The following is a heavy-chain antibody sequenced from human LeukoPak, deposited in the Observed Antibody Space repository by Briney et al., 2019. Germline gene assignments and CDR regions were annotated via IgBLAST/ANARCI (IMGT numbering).Heavy chain of an antibody. D-gene: IGHD5-12*01. J-gene: IGHJ3*02. CDR3: ARDYEGTFDI. Sequence: PGGSLRLSCEASGITFSSYWMHWVRQAPGKGLMWVSRINSDGSSTNYADSVKGRFTISRDNSKNTLYLQMNSLRAEDTAVYYCARDYEGTFDIWGQGTMVTVSS. CDR2: INSDGSST. V-gene: IGHV3-74*01. CDR1: GITFSSYW.